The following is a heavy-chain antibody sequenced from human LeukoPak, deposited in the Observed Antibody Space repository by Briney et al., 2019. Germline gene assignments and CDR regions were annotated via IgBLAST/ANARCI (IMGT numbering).Heavy chain of an antibody. CDR2: INWNGGST. V-gene: IGHV3-20*01. CDR3: ARGVHTPPMVRGVIIPGSYYYYGMDV. D-gene: IGHD3-10*01. J-gene: IGHJ6*02. Sequence: GGSLILSCAASGFTFDDYGMSWVRPAPGKGLEWVSGINWNGGSTCYADSVKGRFTISRDNAKNSLHLQMNSLRAEDTALYHCARGVHTPPMVRGVIIPGSYYYYGMDVWGQGTTVTVSS. CDR1: GFTFDDYG.